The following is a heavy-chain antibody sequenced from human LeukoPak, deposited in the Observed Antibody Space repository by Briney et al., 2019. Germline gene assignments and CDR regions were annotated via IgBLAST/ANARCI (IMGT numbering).Heavy chain of an antibody. D-gene: IGHD1-1*01. J-gene: IGHJ5*02. CDR1: GGSISGYY. V-gene: IGHV4-4*09. Sequence: SETLSLTCTVSGGSISGYYWSWLRQSPGQGLEWIAYIHSSGYTNYNPSLKSRVTISVDTSENQFSLRVSSVTAADMAVYYCAKRQGPNSDDYFDPWGQGTLVTVSS. CDR2: IHSSGYT. CDR3: AKRQGPNSDDYFDP.